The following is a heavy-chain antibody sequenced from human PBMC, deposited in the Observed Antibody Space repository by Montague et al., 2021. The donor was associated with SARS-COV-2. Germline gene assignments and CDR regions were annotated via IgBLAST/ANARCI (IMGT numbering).Heavy chain of an antibody. CDR2: SNYRGSS. D-gene: IGHD3-16*02. CDR1: GGSFTDFY. J-gene: IGHJ3*01. CDR3: ARGQVTVFEILISVPAAGAIDV. Sequence: SETLSLTCAVYGGSFTDFYWTWIRQPPGKGLEWVGESNYRGSSNYNPSLTNRVTISVDKSKNQISLKLTSVTAADTATYYCARGQVTVFEILISVPAAGAIDVWGQGTTVTVS. V-gene: IGHV4-34*01.